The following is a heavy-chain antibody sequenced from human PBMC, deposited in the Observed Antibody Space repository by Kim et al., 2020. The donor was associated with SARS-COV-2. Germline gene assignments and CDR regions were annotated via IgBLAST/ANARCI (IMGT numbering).Heavy chain of an antibody. V-gene: IGHV3-30*04. J-gene: IGHJ4*02. CDR2: ISYDGSNK. D-gene: IGHD6-19*01. CDR3: ARDKSSGWYYFDY. CDR1: GFTFSSYA. Sequence: GGSLRLSCAASGFTFSSYAMHWVRQAPGKGLEWVAVISYDGSNKYYADSVKGRFTISRDNSKNTLYLQMNSLRAEDTAVYYCARDKSSGWYYFDYWGQGT.